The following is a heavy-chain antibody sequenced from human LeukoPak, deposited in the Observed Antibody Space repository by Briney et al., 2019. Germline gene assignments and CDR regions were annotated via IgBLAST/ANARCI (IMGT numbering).Heavy chain of an antibody. D-gene: IGHD6-13*01. CDR3: ARDDGGSIAAAGKGSFDY. J-gene: IGHJ4*02. V-gene: IGHV4-39*07. CDR1: GGSISSSSYY. CDR2: IYYSGST. Sequence: PSETLSLTCTVSGGSISSSSYYWGWIRQPPGNGLEWIGSIYYSGSTYYNPSLKSRVTISVDTSKNQFSLKLSSVTAADTAVYYCARDDGGSIAAAGKGSFDYWGQGTLVTVSS.